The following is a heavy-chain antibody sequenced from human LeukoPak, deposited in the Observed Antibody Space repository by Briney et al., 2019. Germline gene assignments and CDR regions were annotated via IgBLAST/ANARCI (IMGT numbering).Heavy chain of an antibody. J-gene: IGHJ4*02. Sequence: PSETLSLTCTVSGGSISSYYWSWIGQPPGKGLEWIWYIYYSGSTNYNPSLKSRVTISVDTSKNQFSLKMSSVTAADTAVYYCARDLPGSIFFDYWGQGTLVTVSS. CDR2: IYYSGST. V-gene: IGHV4-59*01. CDR3: ARDLPGSIFFDY. CDR1: GGSISSYY. D-gene: IGHD3-3*02.